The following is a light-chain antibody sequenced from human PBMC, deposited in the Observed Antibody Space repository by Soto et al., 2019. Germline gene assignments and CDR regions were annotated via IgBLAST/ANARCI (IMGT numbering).Light chain of an antibody. J-gene: IGKJ1*01. V-gene: IGKV1-39*01. CDR3: QQSYSTPST. CDR2: DAS. CDR1: QSISNY. Sequence: DIQMTQSPSSLSASVGDRVTITCRASQSISNYLNWYQQKPGRAPKLLIYDASSLHSGVPSRFSGSGSGTDFTLTISSLQPEDFATFYCQQSYSTPSTFGQGTRVELK.